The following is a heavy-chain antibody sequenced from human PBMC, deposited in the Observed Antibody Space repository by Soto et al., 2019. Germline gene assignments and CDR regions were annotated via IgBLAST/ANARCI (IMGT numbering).Heavy chain of an antibody. J-gene: IGHJ4*02. CDR3: ARDPEIFDS. Sequence: QVQLVQSGAEVKKPGASVKVSCKASGYTFTSYGISWVRQAPGQGLEWMGWISVYNGNTKYAQKVQGRVTMTTDTSTRTAAMELRSLRSDDTAVYYCARDPEIFDSWGQGTLVTVSS. CDR1: GYTFTSYG. V-gene: IGHV1-18*01. CDR2: ISVYNGNT.